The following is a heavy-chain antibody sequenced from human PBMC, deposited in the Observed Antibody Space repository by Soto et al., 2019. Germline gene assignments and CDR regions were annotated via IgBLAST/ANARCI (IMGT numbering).Heavy chain of an antibody. CDR2: ISYDGNKK. V-gene: IGHV3-30-3*01. D-gene: IGHD6-19*01. CDR3: ARSVAVASLDY. Sequence: QVRLVESGGGVVQPGRSLRLSCAASGFTLSRYSMHWVRQAPGKGLEWVGVISYDGNKKYYRDSVKGRFSISRDTSNNTVHLQMNSLRPEDTAVYYCARSVAVASLDYWGQGTLVTVSS. J-gene: IGHJ4*02. CDR1: GFTLSRYS.